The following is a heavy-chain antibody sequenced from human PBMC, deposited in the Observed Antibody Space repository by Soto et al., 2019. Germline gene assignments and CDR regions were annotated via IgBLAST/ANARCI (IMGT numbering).Heavy chain of an antibody. J-gene: IGHJ5*02. CDR2: INAGTGNT. CDR1: VYTFTSYA. Sequence: ALVKGSCKASVYTFTSYAMHWVRQAPGQRLEWMGWINAGTGNTKYSQKFQGRVTMTADTSTSTAFMELRSLGSDDTAVYFCARSPLASRPSWFDPWGPRTLVTVSS. CDR3: ARSPLASRPSWFDP. D-gene: IGHD6-6*01. V-gene: IGHV1-3*01.